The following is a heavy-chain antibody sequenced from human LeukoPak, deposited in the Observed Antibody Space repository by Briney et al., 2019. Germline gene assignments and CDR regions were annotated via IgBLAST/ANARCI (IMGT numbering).Heavy chain of an antibody. CDR1: GFTFSSYA. Sequence: GSLRLSCAASGFTFSSYAMHWVRQAPGKGLEYVSAISSNGGSTYYANSVKGRFTISRDNSKNTLYLQMGSLRAEDMAVYYCASGDVVGATFDYWGQGTLVTVSS. V-gene: IGHV3-64*01. CDR2: ISSNGGST. CDR3: ASGDVVGATFDY. J-gene: IGHJ4*02. D-gene: IGHD1-26*01.